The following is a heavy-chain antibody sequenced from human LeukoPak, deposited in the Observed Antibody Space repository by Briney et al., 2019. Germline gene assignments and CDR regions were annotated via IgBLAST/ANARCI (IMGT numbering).Heavy chain of an antibody. D-gene: IGHD3-16*02. Sequence: SETLSLTCTVSGGSVSSGSYYWSWIRQPPGKGLEWIGYIYYSGNTNYNPSLKSRVTISVDTSKNQFSLKLSSVTAADTAVYYCAKDYDYIWGSYRQFDYWGQGTLVTVSS. J-gene: IGHJ4*02. CDR3: AKDYDYIWGSYRQFDY. CDR2: IYYSGNT. CDR1: GGSVSSGSYY. V-gene: IGHV4-61*01.